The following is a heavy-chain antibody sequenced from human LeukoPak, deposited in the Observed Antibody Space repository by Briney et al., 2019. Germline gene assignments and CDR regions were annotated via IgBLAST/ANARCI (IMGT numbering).Heavy chain of an antibody. V-gene: IGHV4-61*01. J-gene: IGHJ4*02. CDR2: IYYSGST. Sequence: SETLSLTCTVSGGSVSSGSYYWSWIRQPPGKGLEWIGYIYYSGSTNYNPSLKSRVTISVDTSKNQFSLKLSSVTAADTAVYYCARAPYDYVWGSYRYTNFDYWGQGTLVTVSS. CDR3: ARAPYDYVWGSYRYTNFDY. D-gene: IGHD3-16*02. CDR1: GGSVSSGSYY.